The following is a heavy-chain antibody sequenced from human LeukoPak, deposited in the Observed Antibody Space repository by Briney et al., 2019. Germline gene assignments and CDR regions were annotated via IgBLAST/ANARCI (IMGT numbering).Heavy chain of an antibody. CDR2: INWNGGST. CDR1: GFTFDDYG. Sequence: PGGSLRLSCVASGFTFDDYGMSWVRQAPGKGLEWVSGINWNGGSTGYADSVKGRFTISRDNAKNSLYLQMNSLRAEDTALYYCARGDDSSGPPPLDYWGQGTLVTVSS. V-gene: IGHV3-20*04. CDR3: ARGDDSSGPPPLDY. D-gene: IGHD3-22*01. J-gene: IGHJ4*02.